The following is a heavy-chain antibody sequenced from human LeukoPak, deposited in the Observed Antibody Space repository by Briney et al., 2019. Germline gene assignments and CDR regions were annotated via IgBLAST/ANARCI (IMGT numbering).Heavy chain of an antibody. V-gene: IGHV3-33*06. CDR2: IWYDGSNK. CDR3: AKGDRQYYYDSSGYYLGDY. J-gene: IGHJ4*02. Sequence: GGSLRLSCAASGFTFSSYGMHWVRQAPGKGLEWVAVIWYDGSNKYYADSVKGRFTISRDNSKNTLYLQMDSLRAEDTAVYYCAKGDRQYYYDSSGYYLGDYWGQGTLVTVSS. D-gene: IGHD3-22*01. CDR1: GFTFSSYG.